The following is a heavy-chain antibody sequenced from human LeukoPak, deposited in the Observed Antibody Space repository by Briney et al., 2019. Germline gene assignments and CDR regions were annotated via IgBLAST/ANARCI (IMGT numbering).Heavy chain of an antibody. CDR2: ISGRGKHI. V-gene: IGHV3-23*01. D-gene: IGHD6-25*01. J-gene: IGHJ4*02. Sequence: GGSLRLSCAASGFTLSSYGMNWVRQAPGKGREWVSGISGRGKHIFYAGSVKGRFTISRDNSKNTLYLQMNSLRVEDTAVYYCAKDRRLAAFDYGGQGTLVTVSS. CDR1: GFTLSSYG. CDR3: AKDRRLAAFDY.